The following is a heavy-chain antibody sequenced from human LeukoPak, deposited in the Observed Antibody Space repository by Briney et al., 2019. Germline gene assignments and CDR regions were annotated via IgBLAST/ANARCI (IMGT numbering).Heavy chain of an antibody. V-gene: IGHV4-59*08. D-gene: IGHD3-10*01. CDR3: ARLGDYYGSGSYFDY. J-gene: IGHJ4*02. CDR1: GGSISSYY. Sequence: SETLSLTCTVSGGSISSYYWSWIRQPPGKGLEWIGYIYYSGSTNYNPSLKSRVAISVDTSKNQFSLKLSSVTAADTAVYYCARLGDYYGSGSYFDYWGQGTLVTVSS. CDR2: IYYSGST.